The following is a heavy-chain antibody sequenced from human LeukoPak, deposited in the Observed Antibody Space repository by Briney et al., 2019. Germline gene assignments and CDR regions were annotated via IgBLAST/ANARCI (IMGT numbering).Heavy chain of an antibody. CDR1: GFTFSSYS. CDR2: ISSISSYI. CDR3: ARDPSGTYYPRVSGALDI. Sequence: GGSLRLSCAASGFTFSSYSMNWVRQAPGKGLEWVSSISSISSYIYYADSVKGRFTVSRDNAKNSLYLQMDSLRAEDTAVYYCARDPSGTYYPRVSGALDIWGQGTMVTVSS. D-gene: IGHD1-26*01. J-gene: IGHJ3*02. V-gene: IGHV3-21*01.